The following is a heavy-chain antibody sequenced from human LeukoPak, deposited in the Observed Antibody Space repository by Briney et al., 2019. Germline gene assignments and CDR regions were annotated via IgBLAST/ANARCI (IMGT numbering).Heavy chain of an antibody. CDR2: IKQDGSEK. J-gene: IGHJ4*02. D-gene: IGHD3-9*01. Sequence: GGSLRLSCAASGFTFSSYWMSWVRQAPGKGLEWVANIKQDGSEKYYVDSVKGRFTISRDNAKNSPYLQMNSLRAEDTAVYYCARYILTGILDYWGQGTLVTVSS. CDR1: GFTFSSYW. V-gene: IGHV3-7*01. CDR3: ARYILTGILDY.